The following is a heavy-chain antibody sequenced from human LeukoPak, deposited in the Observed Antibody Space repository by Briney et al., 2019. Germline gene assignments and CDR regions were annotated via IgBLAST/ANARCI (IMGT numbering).Heavy chain of an antibody. D-gene: IGHD2-21*01. CDR1: GGSFSGYY. CDR2: IFHRGNT. CDR3: ARHASCGDDCYTYYFDY. V-gene: IGHV4-34*12. J-gene: IGHJ4*02. Sequence: SETLSLTCAVYGGSFSGYYWSWIRQPPGKGLEWIGNIFHRGNTNYNPSLKSRVTISLDTSKNQFSLKLSSVTAADTAVFYCARHASCGDDCYTYYFDYWGQGTLVTVSS.